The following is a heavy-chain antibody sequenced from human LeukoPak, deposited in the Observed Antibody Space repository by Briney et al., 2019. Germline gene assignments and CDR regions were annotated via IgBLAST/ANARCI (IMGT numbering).Heavy chain of an antibody. J-gene: IGHJ2*01. D-gene: IGHD3-3*01. V-gene: IGHV4-34*01. CDR2: INHSGST. Sequence: SETLSLTCAVYGGSFSGYYWSWIRQPPGKGLEWIGEINHSGSTNYNPPLKSRVTISVDTSKNQFSLKLSSVTAADTAVYYCARGARITIFGVVISYWYFDLWGRGTLVTVSS. CDR3: ARGARITIFGVVISYWYFDL. CDR1: GGSFSGYY.